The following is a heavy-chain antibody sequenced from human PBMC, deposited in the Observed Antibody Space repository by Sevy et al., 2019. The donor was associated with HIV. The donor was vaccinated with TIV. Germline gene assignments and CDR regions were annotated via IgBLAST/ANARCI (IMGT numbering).Heavy chain of an antibody. D-gene: IGHD3-22*01. J-gene: IGHJ4*02. CDR3: ARGGAYYYDSSGYYGLGY. CDR2: IYPGDSDT. CDR1: GYSFTSYW. Sequence: GESLKISCKGSGYSFTSYWIGWVRQMPGKGLEWMWIIYPGDSDTRYSPSFQGQVTISADKSISTAYLQWSSLKASDTAMYYCARGGAYYYDSSGYYGLGYWGQGTLVTVSS. V-gene: IGHV5-51*01.